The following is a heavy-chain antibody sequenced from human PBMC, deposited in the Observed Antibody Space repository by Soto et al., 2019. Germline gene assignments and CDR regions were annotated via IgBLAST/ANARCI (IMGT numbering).Heavy chain of an antibody. CDR1: GFTFSSYA. Sequence: GGSLRLSCAASGFTFSSYAMHWVRQAPGKGLEWVAVISYDGSNKYYADSVKGRFTISRDNSKNTLYLQMNSLRAEDTAVYYCARDSYLAARGYYYYYGVDVWGQGTTVTVSS. CDR2: ISYDGSNK. J-gene: IGHJ6*02. D-gene: IGHD6-6*01. V-gene: IGHV3-30-3*01. CDR3: ARDSYLAARGYYYYYGVDV.